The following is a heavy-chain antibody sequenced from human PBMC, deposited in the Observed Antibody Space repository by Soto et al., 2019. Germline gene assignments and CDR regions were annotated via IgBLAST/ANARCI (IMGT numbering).Heavy chain of an antibody. CDR2: ISSSSSYI. CDR1: GFTFSSYS. Sequence: GGSLRLSCAASGFTFSSYSMNWVRQAPGKRLEWVSSISSSSSYIYYADSVKGRFTISRDNAKNSLYLQMNSLRAEDTAVYYCAREGSSGLNWFDPWGQGTLVTVSS. D-gene: IGHD6-19*01. V-gene: IGHV3-21*01. J-gene: IGHJ5*02. CDR3: AREGSSGLNWFDP.